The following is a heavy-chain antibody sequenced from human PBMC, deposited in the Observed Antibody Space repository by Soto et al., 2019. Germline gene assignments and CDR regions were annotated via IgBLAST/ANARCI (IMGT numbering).Heavy chain of an antibody. CDR3: AKGDNLGPKTGYAFDP. V-gene: IGHV6-1*01. CDR1: GDSVSSNTAS. J-gene: IGHJ5*02. D-gene: IGHD5-12*01. Sequence: SQTPSLSCAISGDSVSSNTASWNWIRQSPSRGLEWLGRTYFRSKWYNDYAVSVKSRIIINPDTSNNQFSLQLHSVTPEDTAVYFCAKGDNLGPKTGYAFDPWGQGIMVTVSS. CDR2: TYFRSKWYN.